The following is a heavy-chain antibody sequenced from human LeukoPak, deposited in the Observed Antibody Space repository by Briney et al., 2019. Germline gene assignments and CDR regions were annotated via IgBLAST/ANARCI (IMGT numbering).Heavy chain of an antibody. J-gene: IGHJ5*02. CDR2: ISGGGGTT. CDR3: AKGGSSSSRNWFDL. V-gene: IGHV3-23*01. Sequence: PGGSLRLSCAASAFTFSSYAMSWVRQAPGKGLEWVSAISGGGGTTYYADSVKGRFTVARDNSKNTLYLQMSSLGAEDTAVYYCAKGGSSSSRNWFDLWGRGTLVTVSS. CDR1: AFTFSSYA. D-gene: IGHD6-6*01.